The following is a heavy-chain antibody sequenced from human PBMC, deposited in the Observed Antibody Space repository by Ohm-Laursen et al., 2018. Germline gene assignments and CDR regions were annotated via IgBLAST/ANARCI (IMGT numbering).Heavy chain of an antibody. CDR2: INPNSGGT. CDR3: ARARITMVRGVSNWFDP. J-gene: IGHJ5*02. D-gene: IGHD3-10*01. V-gene: IGHV1-2*02. Sequence: ASVKVSCKASGYTFTGYYMHWVRQAPGQGLEWMGWINPNSGGTNYAQKFQGRVTMTRDTSISTAYMELSRLRSDDTAVYYCARARITMVRGVSNWFDPWGQGTLVTVSS. CDR1: GYTFTGYY.